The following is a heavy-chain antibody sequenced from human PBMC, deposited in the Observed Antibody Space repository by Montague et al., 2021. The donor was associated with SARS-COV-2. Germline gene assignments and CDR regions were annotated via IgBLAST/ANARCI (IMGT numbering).Heavy chain of an antibody. V-gene: IGHV4-39*07. CDR1: GGSISSSSYY. CDR2: IYYSGGT. D-gene: IGHD6-13*01. J-gene: IGHJ6*02. Sequence: SETLSLTCTVSGGSISSSSYYWGWIRQPPGKGLEWMGSIYYSGGTYYKPSLESRVTISVDTSKNQFSMKLSSVTAADTAVYYCARGGRQQLVRLSGMDVWGQGSTVTVSS. CDR3: ARGGRQQLVRLSGMDV.